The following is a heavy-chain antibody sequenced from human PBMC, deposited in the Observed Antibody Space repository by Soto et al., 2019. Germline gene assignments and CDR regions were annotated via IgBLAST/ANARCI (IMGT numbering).Heavy chain of an antibody. V-gene: IGHV4-59*08. CDR3: AGGMQQLVPSDGFDI. CDR2: IYYSGST. D-gene: IGHD6-13*01. CDR1: GGSISSYY. J-gene: IGHJ3*02. Sequence: SETLSLTCTVSGGSISSYYWSWIRQPPGKGLEWIGYIYYSGSTNYNPSLKSRVTITVDTSKNQFSLKLSSVTAADTAVYYCAGGMQQLVPSDGFDIWGQGTMVTVSS.